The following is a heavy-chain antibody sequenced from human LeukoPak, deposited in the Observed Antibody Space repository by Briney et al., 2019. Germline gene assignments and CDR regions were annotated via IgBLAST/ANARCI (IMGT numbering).Heavy chain of an antibody. Sequence: SETLSLTCAVYGGSFSGYYWGWIRQPPGKGLEWIGSIYHSGSTYYNPSLKSRVTISVDTSKNQFSLKLSSVTAADTAVYYCARQLFLTFGGVIETFDYWGQGALVTVSS. D-gene: IGHD3-16*02. CDR3: ARQLFLTFGGVIETFDY. J-gene: IGHJ4*02. V-gene: IGHV4-38-2*01. CDR2: IYHSGST. CDR1: GGSFSGYY.